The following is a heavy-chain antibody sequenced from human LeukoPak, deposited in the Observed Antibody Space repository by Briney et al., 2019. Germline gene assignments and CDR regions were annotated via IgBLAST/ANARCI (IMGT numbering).Heavy chain of an antibody. V-gene: IGHV1-2*06. J-gene: IGHJ4*02. D-gene: IGHD3-10*01. CDR2: INPNSGGT. Sequence: ASVKVSCKASGYTSTGYYMHWVRQAPGQGLEWMGRINPNSGGTNYAQKFQGRVTMTRDTSISTAYMELSRLRSDDTAVYYCARDPSRSGVFDYWGQGTLVTVSS. CDR1: GYTSTGYY. CDR3: ARDPSRSGVFDY.